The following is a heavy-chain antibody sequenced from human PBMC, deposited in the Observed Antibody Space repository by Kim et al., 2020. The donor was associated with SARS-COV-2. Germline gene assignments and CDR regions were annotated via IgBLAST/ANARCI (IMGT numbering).Heavy chain of an antibody. J-gene: IGHJ6*02. CDR2: IIMSSSYI. CDR3: ASDGLGNYCTDV. Sequence: GGSLRLSCAASGFTFSSYSMNWVRKAPGKGLEWFSSIIMSSSYIYYADSVKGRFTISRDNAKNSLYLQMNTLRAEATAVYSCASDGLGNYCTDVWGQGAMVTVSS. D-gene: IGHD3-16*01. V-gene: IGHV3-21*01. CDR1: GFTFSSYS.